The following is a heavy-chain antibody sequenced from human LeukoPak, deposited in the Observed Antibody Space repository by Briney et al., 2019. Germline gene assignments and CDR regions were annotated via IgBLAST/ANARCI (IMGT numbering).Heavy chain of an antibody. D-gene: IGHD6-19*01. CDR2: IRYDGSNK. CDR3: ATLPLPGIAVAATQPFDY. CDR1: GITFSSYG. Sequence: GGSLRLSCAASGITFSSYGMHWVRQAAGKGPEWVAFIRYDGSNKYYADSVKGRFTISRDNSKNTLYLQMNSLRAEDTAVYYCATLPLPGIAVAATQPFDYWGQGTLVTVSS. J-gene: IGHJ4*02. V-gene: IGHV3-30*02.